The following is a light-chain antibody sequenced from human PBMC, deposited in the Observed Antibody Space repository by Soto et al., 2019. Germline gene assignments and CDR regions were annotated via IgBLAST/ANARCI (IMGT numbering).Light chain of an antibody. CDR3: HQYGTSPWT. CDR2: GAS. CDR1: ETVTSDY. Sequence: EVVLTQSPGTLSLSPGERATLSCRASETVTSDYLAWYQQKPGQAPRLLFYGASRRAAGIPDRFSGSGSGTDFTLIISSLEHEDFVVYYCHQYGTSPWTFGQGTKVEIK. V-gene: IGKV3-20*01. J-gene: IGKJ1*01.